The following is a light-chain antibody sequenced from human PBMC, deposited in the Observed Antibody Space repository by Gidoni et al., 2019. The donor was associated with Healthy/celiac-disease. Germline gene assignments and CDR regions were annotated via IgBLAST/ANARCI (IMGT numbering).Light chain of an antibody. V-gene: IGKV1-5*03. CDR3: QQYNSYPYT. Sequence: DIQKTESPSTLSASVGDRVTITCRASQSISSWLAWYQQKPGKAPKLLIYKASSLESVVPSRFSGSGSGTEFTLTISSLQPDDFATYYCQQYNSYPYTFXHXTKLEIK. CDR1: QSISSW. J-gene: IGKJ2*01. CDR2: KAS.